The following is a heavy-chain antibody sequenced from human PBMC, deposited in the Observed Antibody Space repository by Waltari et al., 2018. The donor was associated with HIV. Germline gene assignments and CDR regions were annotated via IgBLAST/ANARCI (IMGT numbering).Heavy chain of an antibody. D-gene: IGHD3-22*01. CDR2: IYPGDSDT. J-gene: IGHJ4*02. CDR3: ATSRSTYYDTGGYFDY. CDR1: GNSYSSYW. V-gene: IGHV5-51*03. Sequence: EVPLVQSAAEVKKPGESLKISCKASGNSYSSYWIGWMRKMPGKGVEWMGIIYPGDSDTRYSPSFQGQVTISADKSISTAYLQWSSLKASDTAMYYCATSRSTYYDTGGYFDYWGQGTLVTVSS.